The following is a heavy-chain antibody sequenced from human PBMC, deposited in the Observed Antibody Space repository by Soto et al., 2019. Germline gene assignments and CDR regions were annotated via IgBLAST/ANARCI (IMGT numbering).Heavy chain of an antibody. CDR1: GYTFTSYY. J-gene: IGHJ4*02. CDR3: AAGGPGGDYDGGSVY. D-gene: IGHD4-17*01. V-gene: IGHV1-46*01. CDR2: INPSGGST. Sequence: ASVKGSCKASGYTFTSYYMHWLLQAPGQGLEWMGIINPSGGSTSYAQKFQGRVTMTRDTSTSTVYMELSSLRSEDTAVYYCAAGGPGGDYDGGSVYWGQGTLVTVSS.